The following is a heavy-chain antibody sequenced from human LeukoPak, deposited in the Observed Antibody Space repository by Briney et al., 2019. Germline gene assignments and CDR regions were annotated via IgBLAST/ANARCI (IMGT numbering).Heavy chain of an antibody. J-gene: IGHJ4*02. CDR3: LRDVHNWNDDY. CDR1: GYTFTGYN. V-gene: IGHV1-2*02. D-gene: IGHD1-1*01. Sequence: ASVKVSCKASGYTFTGYNMHWVRQAPGQGLEWMGWMNPKNGDISYAQKFQGRVTMTRDTSISTAYVELSRLTYDDTAVYFCLRDVHNWNDDYWGQGTLVTVSS. CDR2: MNPKNGDI.